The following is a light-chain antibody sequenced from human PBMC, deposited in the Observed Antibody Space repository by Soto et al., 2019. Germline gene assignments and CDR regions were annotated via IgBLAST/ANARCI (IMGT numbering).Light chain of an antibody. Sequence: EIVLTQSPGTLSLSPWERATLSCRASQSVSNNYLAWYQQKPGQAPRLLIYGASNRATGIPARFSGSGSGTDFTLTISSLEPEDFAVYYCQQRSNWLWTFGQGTKVDIK. J-gene: IGKJ1*01. CDR3: QQRSNWLWT. CDR1: QSVSNNY. V-gene: IGKV3-11*01. CDR2: GAS.